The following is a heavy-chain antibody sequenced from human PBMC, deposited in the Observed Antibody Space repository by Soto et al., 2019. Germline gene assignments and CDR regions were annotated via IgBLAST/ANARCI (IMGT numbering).Heavy chain of an antibody. CDR2: IYFGGTT. J-gene: IGHJ4*02. V-gene: IGHV4-59*08. Sequence: TSETLSLTCTVSGGSISPYDWSWIRQPPGKGLEWIGYIYFGGTTKYNPSLKSRVSMSVDTSKNQFSLKLTSVTAADTAVYYCARLGGFFQALDSWGQGTLVTVSS. CDR3: ARLGGFFQALDS. CDR1: GGSISPYD. D-gene: IGHD2-15*01.